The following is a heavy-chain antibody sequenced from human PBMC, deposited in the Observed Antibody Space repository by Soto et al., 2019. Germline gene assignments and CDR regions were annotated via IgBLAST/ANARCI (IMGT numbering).Heavy chain of an antibody. V-gene: IGHV1-46*01. CDR2: INPSGGST. Sequence: ASVKVSCKASGYTFTSYYMHWVRQAPGQGLEWMGIINPSGGSTSYAQKFQGRVTMTRDTSTSTVYMELSSLRSEDTAVYYCAREKIAAAGTNYYYYGMDVWGQGTTVTAP. CDR3: AREKIAAAGTNYYYYGMDV. D-gene: IGHD6-13*01. J-gene: IGHJ6*02. CDR1: GYTFTSYY.